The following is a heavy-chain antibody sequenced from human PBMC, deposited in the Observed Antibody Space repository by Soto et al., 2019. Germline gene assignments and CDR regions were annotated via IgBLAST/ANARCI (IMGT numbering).Heavy chain of an antibody. D-gene: IGHD2-21*02. CDR2: INPSAGST. J-gene: IGHJ5*02. CDR1: GYTFTSYY. V-gene: IGHV1-46*01. CDR3: ARGDGGNSKWFDP. Sequence: QVQLVQSGAEVKKPGASVKVSCKASGYTFTSYYMHWVRQAPGQGLDYMGIINPSAGSTSYAQKFQGRVTMTRDTSTSTGYMELSSLRSEDTAVYYCARGDGGNSKWFDPWGQGTLVTVSS.